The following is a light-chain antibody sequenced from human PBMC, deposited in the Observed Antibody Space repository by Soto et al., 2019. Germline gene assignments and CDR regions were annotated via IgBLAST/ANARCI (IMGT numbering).Light chain of an antibody. CDR3: KKSYNIQIN. CDR2: AAY. CDR1: QSISTY. J-gene: IGKJ5*01. Sequence: DIQMTQSPPSLSASVGDRVAITCRASQSISTYLNWYQQKPGKATKLLIYAAYTLQSGVQSRFSGSGSGTDFTLIIRSMQPEDFATFYCKKSYNIQINFGNGTRRAIK. V-gene: IGKV1-39*01.